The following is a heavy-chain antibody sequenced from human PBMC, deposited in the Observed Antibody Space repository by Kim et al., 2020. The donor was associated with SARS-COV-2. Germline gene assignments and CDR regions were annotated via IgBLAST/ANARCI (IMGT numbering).Heavy chain of an antibody. J-gene: IGHJ4*02. V-gene: IGHV4-39*01. D-gene: IGHD3-10*01. CDR2: ST. Sequence: STYYNPSLKSRVTISVDTSKNQFSLKLSSVTAADTAVYYCARGPGDYFDYWGQGTLVTVSS. CDR3: ARGPGDYFDY.